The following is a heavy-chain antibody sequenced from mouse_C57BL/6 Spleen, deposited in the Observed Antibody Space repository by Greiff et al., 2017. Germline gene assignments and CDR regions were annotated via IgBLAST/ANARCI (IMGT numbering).Heavy chain of an antibody. CDR2: IDPEDGDT. J-gene: IGHJ2*01. CDR3: TTRRFSFDY. Sequence: EVMLVESGAELVRPGASVKLSCTASGFNIKDYYMHWVKQRPEQGLEWIGRIDPEDGDTGYAPKFQGQATMTADTSSNTAHLQLSSRTSEDTSVYYCTTRRFSFDYWGQGTTLTVSS. V-gene: IGHV14-1*01. CDR1: GFNIKDYY.